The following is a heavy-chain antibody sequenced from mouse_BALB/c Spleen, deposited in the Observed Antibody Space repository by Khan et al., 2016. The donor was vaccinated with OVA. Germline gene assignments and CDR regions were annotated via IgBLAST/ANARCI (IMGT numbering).Heavy chain of an antibody. V-gene: IGHV1-7*01. CDR3: VNHGSSSAWFTY. Sequence: QIQLVQSGAELAKPGASVKMSCKASGYTFTSYWMHWVKQRPGQGLEWIGYINPATDYTEYNQKFKNKATLTADKSSSTAYMQLSSLTSEDSAVYYCVNHGSSSAWFTYWGQGTPGTVSA. CDR2: INPATDYT. CDR1: GYTFTSYW. D-gene: IGHD1-1*01. J-gene: IGHJ3*01.